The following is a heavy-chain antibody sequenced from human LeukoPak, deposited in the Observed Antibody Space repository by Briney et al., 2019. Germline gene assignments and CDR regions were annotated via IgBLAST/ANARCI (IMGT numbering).Heavy chain of an antibody. V-gene: IGHV1-2*02. Sequence: ASVKVSCKASGYTFTGYYMHWVRQAPGQGLEWMGWINPNSGGTNYAQKFQGRVTMTRDTSISTAYMELSRLRSDDTAAYYCARGYCSGGICYDWYFDLWGRGTLVTVSS. CDR2: INPNSGGT. CDR3: ARGYCSGGICYDWYFDL. J-gene: IGHJ2*01. D-gene: IGHD2-15*01. CDR1: GYTFTGYY.